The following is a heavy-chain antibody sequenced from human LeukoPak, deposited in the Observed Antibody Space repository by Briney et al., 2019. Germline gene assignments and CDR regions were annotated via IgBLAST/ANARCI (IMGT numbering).Heavy chain of an antibody. V-gene: IGHV3-48*02. CDR2: ISSGSSTI. CDR3: AREFRDGYSGYYFDY. Sequence: GGSLRLSCAASGFSFSKYTMYWVRQAPGKGLEWVSSISSGSSTIHYADSVRGRFTISRDNAKNSLYLQMNSLRDEDTAVYYCAREFRDGYSGYYFDYWGQGTLVTVSS. J-gene: IGHJ4*02. CDR1: GFSFSKYT. D-gene: IGHD5-24*01.